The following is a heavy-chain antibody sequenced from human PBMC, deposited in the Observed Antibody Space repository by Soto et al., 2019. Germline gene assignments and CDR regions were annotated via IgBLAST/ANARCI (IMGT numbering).Heavy chain of an antibody. V-gene: IGHV5-51*01. J-gene: IGHJ6*02. CDR2: IYPGDSDT. Sequence: GESLKISCKGSGYSFTSYWIGCVRQMPGKGLECMGIIYPGDSDTRYSPSFQGQVTISADKSISTAYLQWSSLKASDTAMYYCARPRYPGRGYYGMDVWGQGTTLTVSS. CDR3: ARPRYPGRGYYGMDV. CDR1: GYSFTSYW. D-gene: IGHD2-15*01.